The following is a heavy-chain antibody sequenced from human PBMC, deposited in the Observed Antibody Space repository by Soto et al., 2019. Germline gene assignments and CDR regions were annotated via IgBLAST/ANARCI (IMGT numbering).Heavy chain of an antibody. V-gene: IGHV1-69*13. CDR1: GGTFSSYA. CDR3: AKDILTGYYSLELRSCFDY. J-gene: IGHJ4*02. Sequence: GASVKVSCKASGGTFSSYAISWVRQAPGQGLEWMGGIIPIFGTANYAQKFQGRVTITADESTSTAYMELSSLRSEDTAVYYCAKDILTGYYSLELRSCFDYWGQGTLVTVSS. CDR2: IIPIFGTA. D-gene: IGHD3-9*01.